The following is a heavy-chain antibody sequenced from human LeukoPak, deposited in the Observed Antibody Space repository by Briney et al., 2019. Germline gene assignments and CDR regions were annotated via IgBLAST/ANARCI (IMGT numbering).Heavy chain of an antibody. CDR1: GFTFRSYW. CDR3: AELGVTMIGGV. D-gene: IGHD3-10*02. J-gene: IGHJ6*04. V-gene: IGHV3-7*01. Sequence: GGSLRLSCAASGFTFRSYWMSWVRQAPGKGLEWVANIKQDGSEKYYVDSVKGRFTISRDNAKNSLYLQMNSLRAEDTAVYYCAELGVTMIGGVWGKGTTVTISS. CDR2: IKQDGSEK.